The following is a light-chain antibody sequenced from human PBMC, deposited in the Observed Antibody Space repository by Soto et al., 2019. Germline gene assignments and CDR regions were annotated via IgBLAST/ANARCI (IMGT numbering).Light chain of an antibody. CDR3: QQSYSTPWT. J-gene: IGKJ1*01. V-gene: IGKV1-39*01. CDR1: QSISIY. CDR2: TAC. Sequence: DIQMTQSPSSLSASAGDRGTITCRASQSISIYLNWYQQKPGKAPKVLIYTACSLQSGVPSRFSGIGSGTDFTLSISSLQPEDFATYYCQQSYSTPWTFGQGAKVDIK.